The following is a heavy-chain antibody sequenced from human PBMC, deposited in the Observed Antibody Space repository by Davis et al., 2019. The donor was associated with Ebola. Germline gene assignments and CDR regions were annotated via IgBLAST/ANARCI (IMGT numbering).Heavy chain of an antibody. CDR1: GFTFSSYG. CDR2: IWCDGSYK. D-gene: IGHD1-26*01. V-gene: IGHV3-30*02. CDR3: AVVGETMLNN. J-gene: IGHJ4*02. Sequence: GGSLRLSCAASGFTFSSYGMHWVRQAPGQAPGKGLEWVAVIWCDGSYKYYADSVKGRFTISRDNSKNTLYLQMNSLRAEDTAVYYCAVVGETMLNNWGQGTLVTVSS.